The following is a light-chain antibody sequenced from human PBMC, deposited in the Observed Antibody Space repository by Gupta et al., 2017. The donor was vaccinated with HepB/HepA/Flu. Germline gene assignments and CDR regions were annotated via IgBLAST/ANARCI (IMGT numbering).Light chain of an antibody. Sequence: DIVMTQSPLYLPVAPGEPASISCRSSQSLLHRNGNNYLDWYLKRPGQSPQLLIRLGSNRASGVPDRISGSGSGTDFTLKISRVEAEDVGVYYCMQALQTPFTFGPGTKVDI. J-gene: IGKJ3*01. CDR3: MQALQTPFT. CDR2: LGS. CDR1: QSLLHRNGNNY. V-gene: IGKV2-28*01.